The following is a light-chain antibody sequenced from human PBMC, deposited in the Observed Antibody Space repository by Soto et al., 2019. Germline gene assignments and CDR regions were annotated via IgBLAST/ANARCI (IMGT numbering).Light chain of an antibody. Sequence: QSVLTQPPSVSAAPGQQVTISCSGSSSNIGNNYVSWYQQLPGTAPNLLIYDNNKRPSGIPDRFSGSKSGTSATLGITGLQTGDEADYYCGTWDSSLSAVVFGGGTKLTVL. CDR1: SSNIGNNY. J-gene: IGLJ2*01. CDR2: DNN. V-gene: IGLV1-51*01. CDR3: GTWDSSLSAVV.